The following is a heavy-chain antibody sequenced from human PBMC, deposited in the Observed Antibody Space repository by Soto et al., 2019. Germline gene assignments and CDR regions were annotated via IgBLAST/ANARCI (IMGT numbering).Heavy chain of an antibody. D-gene: IGHD3-10*01. CDR2: IIPVTDTP. J-gene: IGHJ5*02. CDR1: GGTFSSHA. Sequence: QVQLVQSGPEVKKPGSSVKVSCKVSGGTFSSHAINWLRQAPGQGLEWMGVIIPVTDTPNNAEKFQGRVTITADKSTTTVYMEVSSLAFDDTAVYFCARGNKGPGQYGPGSQGWYGPWGQGTLVTVSS. CDR3: ARGNKGPGQYGPGSQGWYGP. V-gene: IGHV1-69*06.